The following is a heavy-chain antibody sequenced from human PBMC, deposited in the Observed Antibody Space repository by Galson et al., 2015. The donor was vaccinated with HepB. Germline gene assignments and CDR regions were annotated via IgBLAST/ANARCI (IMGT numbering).Heavy chain of an antibody. CDR3: TTEDGVATNRGFDY. CDR2: IKSKTDGGTT. CDR1: GFTFSNAW. Sequence: SLRLSCAASGFTFSNAWMSWVRQAPGKGLEWVGRIKSKTDGGTTDYAAPVKGRFTISRDDSKNTLYLQMNSLKTEDTAVYYCTTEDGVATNRGFDYWGQGTLVTVSS. D-gene: IGHD2-21*02. J-gene: IGHJ4*02. V-gene: IGHV3-15*01.